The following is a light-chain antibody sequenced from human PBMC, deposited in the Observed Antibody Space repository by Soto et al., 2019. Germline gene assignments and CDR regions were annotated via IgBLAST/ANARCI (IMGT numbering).Light chain of an antibody. CDR1: SSDVGSYNL. J-gene: IGLJ1*01. CDR3: CSYAGTSTLV. CDR2: EVS. Sequence: QSALTQPASVSGFPGQSITISCTGTSSDVGSYNLVSWYQQHPGKDPKLMIYEVSKRPSGVTNRFSGSKSGNTASLTISGLQAEDEADYYCCSYAGTSTLVFGTRTKLTVL. V-gene: IGLV2-23*02.